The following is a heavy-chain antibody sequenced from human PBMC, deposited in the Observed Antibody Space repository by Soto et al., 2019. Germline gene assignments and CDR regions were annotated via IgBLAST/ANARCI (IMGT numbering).Heavy chain of an antibody. CDR2: IYYSGST. Sequence: PSETLSLTCTVSGGSISSGGYYWSWIRQHPGKGLEWIGYIYYSGSTYYNPSLKSRVTISVDTSKNQFSLKLSSVTAAGTAVYYCARGHYGDYQSVGYWGQGTLVTVSS. V-gene: IGHV4-31*03. J-gene: IGHJ4*02. CDR1: GGSISSGGYY. CDR3: ARGHYGDYQSVGY. D-gene: IGHD4-17*01.